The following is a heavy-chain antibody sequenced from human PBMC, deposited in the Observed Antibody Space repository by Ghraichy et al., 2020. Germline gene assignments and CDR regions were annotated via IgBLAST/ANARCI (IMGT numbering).Heavy chain of an antibody. CDR3: ARDRPGYCRSSSCSYYFAP. J-gene: IGHJ5*02. CDR1: GFTFNSFW. CDR2: INNDGSGT. Sequence: GGSLRLSCEASGFTFNSFWMNWVRQAPGKGLVWVSRINNDGSGTNYADSVKGRFTISRDNAKNTLYLQMNSLRAEDTAVYYCARDRPGYCRSSSCSYYFAPWAQGTLVTVSS. V-gene: IGHV3-74*01. D-gene: IGHD2-2*01.